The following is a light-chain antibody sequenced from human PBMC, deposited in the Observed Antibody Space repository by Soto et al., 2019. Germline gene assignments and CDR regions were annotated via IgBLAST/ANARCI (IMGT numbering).Light chain of an antibody. CDR1: QTVNSNY. J-gene: IGKJ1*01. CDR2: GIS. Sequence: IVLTQSPGTLSLSPGERATLSCRASQTVNSNYFAWYQQKPGQAPRLLIYGISDRAAGIPDRFSGSGSGTDFTLTISGLEPEDAAVYYCEQYGSSPRTFGQGTKVEIK. V-gene: IGKV3-20*01. CDR3: EQYGSSPRT.